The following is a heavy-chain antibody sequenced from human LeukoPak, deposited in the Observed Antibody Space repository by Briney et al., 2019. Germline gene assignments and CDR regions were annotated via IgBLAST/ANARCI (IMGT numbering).Heavy chain of an antibody. CDR3: AKALSRGYDWVTGFDP. D-gene: IGHD5-12*01. J-gene: IGHJ5*02. V-gene: IGHV3-30*18. CDR2: ISYDGSTK. CDR1: GFTFSDYG. Sequence: GRSLRLSCAASGFTFSDYGMHWVRQAPGKGLEWVAVISYDGSTKYYADSVKGRFTISRDNSKNTLYLQMNSLRAEDTAVYYCAKALSRGYDWVTGFDPWGQGTLVTVSS.